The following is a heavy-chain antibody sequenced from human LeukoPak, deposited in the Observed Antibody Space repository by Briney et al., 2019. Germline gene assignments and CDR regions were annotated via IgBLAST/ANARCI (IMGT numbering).Heavy chain of an antibody. J-gene: IGHJ4*02. Sequence: GGSLRLSCAASGFSFSYYWMTWLRQAPGMGLEWVANIKHDGSEKHYADSVKGRFTISRDNAKNPLFLQMNNLRVDDTAVYYCVRDYRGGWNDYWGQGTLVTVSS. CDR2: IKHDGSEK. CDR3: VRDYRGGWNDY. CDR1: GFSFSYYW. D-gene: IGHD1-26*01. V-gene: IGHV3-7*01.